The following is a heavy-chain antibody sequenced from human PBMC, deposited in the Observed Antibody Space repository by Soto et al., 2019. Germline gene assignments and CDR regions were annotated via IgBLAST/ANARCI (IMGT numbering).Heavy chain of an antibody. CDR3: ASSSNDNSGYECYFDY. V-gene: IGHV1-69*01. Sequence: QVQLVQSGAEVKKPGSSVKVSCKASGGTFSSYAISWVRQAPGQGLEWMGGIIPIFGTANYAQKSQCRVTITADASTSTAYMEQRSMRSEDTAVYYCASSSNDNSGYECYFDYWGQGTLVTVSS. CDR2: IIPIFGTA. CDR1: GGTFSSYA. J-gene: IGHJ4*02. D-gene: IGHD3-22*01.